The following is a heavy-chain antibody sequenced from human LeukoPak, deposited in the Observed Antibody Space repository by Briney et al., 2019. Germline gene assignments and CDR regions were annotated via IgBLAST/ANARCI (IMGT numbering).Heavy chain of an antibody. CDR2: VKYDGSAT. D-gene: IGHD3-3*01. J-gene: IGHJ4*02. CDR1: GFTFSSYW. Sequence: GGSLRLSCAVSGFTFSSYWMHWVRQVPGKGLVWVSHVKYDGSATNYADSVKGRFTISRDNAKNTLYLQMNSLRAEDTAVYYCVSGSLQSGYNFDYWGQGALVTVSS. V-gene: IGHV3-74*01. CDR3: VSGSLQSGYNFDY.